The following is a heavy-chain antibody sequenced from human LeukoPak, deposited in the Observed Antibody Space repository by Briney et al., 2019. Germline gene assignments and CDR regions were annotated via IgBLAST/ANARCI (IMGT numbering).Heavy chain of an antibody. D-gene: IGHD1-26*01. CDR1: GGTFSSYA. CDR2: IIPIFGTA. CDR3: ARVWSRKLLLSGNSRNWFDP. V-gene: IGHV1-69*01. J-gene: IGHJ5*02. Sequence: GSSVKVSCKASGGTFSSYAVSWVRQAPGQGLEWMGGIIPIFGTANYAQKFQGRVTITADESTSTAYMELSSLRSEDTAVYYCARVWSRKLLLSGNSRNWFDPWGQGTLVTVSS.